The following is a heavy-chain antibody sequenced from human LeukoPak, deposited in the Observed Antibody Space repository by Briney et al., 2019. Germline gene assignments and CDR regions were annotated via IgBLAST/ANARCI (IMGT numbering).Heavy chain of an antibody. CDR3: ARIREGYYYMDV. CDR1: GYTFTSYG. Sequence: ASVKVSCKASGYTFTSYGISWVRQAPGQGLEWMGWISAYNGNTNYAQRLQGRVTMTTDTSTSTAYMELRSLRSDDTAVYYCARIREGYYYMDVWGKGTTVTVSS. V-gene: IGHV1-18*01. J-gene: IGHJ6*03. CDR2: ISAYNGNT.